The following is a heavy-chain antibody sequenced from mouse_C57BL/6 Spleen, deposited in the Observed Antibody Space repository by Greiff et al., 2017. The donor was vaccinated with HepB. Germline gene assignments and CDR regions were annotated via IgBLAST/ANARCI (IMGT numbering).Heavy chain of an antibody. J-gene: IGHJ4*01. CDR2: IYPGDGDT. CDR3: ARRGGGNGYYAMDY. V-gene: IGHV1-80*01. CDR1: GYAFSSYW. Sequence: QVHVKQSGAELVKPGASVKISCKASGYAFSSYWMNWVKQRPGKGLEWIGQIYPGDGDTNYNGKFKGKATLTADKSSSTAYMQLSSLTSEDSAVYFCARRGGGNGYYAMDYWGQGTSVTVSS.